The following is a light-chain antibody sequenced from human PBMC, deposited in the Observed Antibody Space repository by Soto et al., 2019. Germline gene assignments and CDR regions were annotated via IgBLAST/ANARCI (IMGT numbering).Light chain of an antibody. CDR1: SSYIGGYNY. J-gene: IGLJ2*01. Sequence: QSALTQPASVSGSPGQSITISCTGTSSYIGGYNYVSWYQQHPGKAPKLMIYEVSNRPSGVSNRFSGSKSGNTASLTISGLQAEDEADYYCSSYTSSSVLFGGGTKLTVL. CDR2: EVS. CDR3: SSYTSSSVL. V-gene: IGLV2-14*01.